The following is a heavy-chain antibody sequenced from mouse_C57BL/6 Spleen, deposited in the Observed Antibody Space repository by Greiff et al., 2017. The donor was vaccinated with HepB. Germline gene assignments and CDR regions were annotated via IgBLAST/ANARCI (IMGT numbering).Heavy chain of an antibody. J-gene: IGHJ2*01. CDR1: GFTFNTYA. Sequence: EVQLQESGGGLVQPKGSLKLSCAASGFTFNTYAMHWVRQAPGKGLEWVARIRSKSSNYATYYADSVKDRFTISRDDSQSMLYLQMNNLKTEATAMYYCVRDGGTGYYFDYWGQGTTLTVSA. V-gene: IGHV10-3*01. CDR3: VRDGGTGYYFDY. D-gene: IGHD3-1*01. CDR2: IRSKSSNYAT.